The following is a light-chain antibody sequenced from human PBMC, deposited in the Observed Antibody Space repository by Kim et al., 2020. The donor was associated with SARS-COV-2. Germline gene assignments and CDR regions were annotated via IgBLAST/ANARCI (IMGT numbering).Light chain of an antibody. CDR1: STNIGNNY. CDR3: ATWDDSLSGRV. V-gene: IGLV1-47*02. CDR2: ANN. Sequence: GEVVSTSCSGSSTNIGNNYAMCHQRVPGTAPKLLSFANNRRPSGVPDRFSGSKSGTSASLAISGLRSEDEADYYCATWDDSLSGRVFGGGTQLTVL. J-gene: IGLJ3*02.